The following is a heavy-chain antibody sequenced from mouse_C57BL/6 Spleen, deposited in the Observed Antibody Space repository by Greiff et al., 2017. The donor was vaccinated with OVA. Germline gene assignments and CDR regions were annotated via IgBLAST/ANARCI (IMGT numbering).Heavy chain of an antibody. CDR2: FYPGSGSI. J-gene: IGHJ3*01. D-gene: IGHD1-1*01. Sequence: VHLVESGAELVKPGASVKLSCKASGYTFTEYTIHWVKQRSGQGLEWIGWFYPGSGSIKYNEKFKDKATLTADKSSSTVYMELSRLTSEDSAVYFCARHEGYGSKDAWFAYWGQGTLVTVSA. V-gene: IGHV1-62-2*01. CDR1: GYTFTEYT. CDR3: ARHEGYGSKDAWFAY.